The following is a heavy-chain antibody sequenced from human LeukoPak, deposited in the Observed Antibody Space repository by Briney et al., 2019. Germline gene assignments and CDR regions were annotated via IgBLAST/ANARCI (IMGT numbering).Heavy chain of an antibody. CDR2: ISSSGSTI. CDR1: GFTFRSYS. J-gene: IGHJ4*02. D-gene: IGHD3-22*01. CDR3: AREKKDSSGYQTFDY. Sequence: PGGSLRLSCAASGFTFRSYSMNWVRQAPGKGLEWVSYISSSGSTIYYADSVKGRFTISRDNAKNSLYLQMNSLRAEDTAVYYCAREKKDSSGYQTFDYWGQGTLVTVSS. V-gene: IGHV3-48*04.